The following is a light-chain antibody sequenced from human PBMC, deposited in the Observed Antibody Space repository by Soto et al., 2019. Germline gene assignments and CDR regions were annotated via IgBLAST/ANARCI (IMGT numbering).Light chain of an antibody. J-gene: IGKJ1*01. CDR1: QSVSNSY. CDR2: GAS. Sequence: EIVLTQSPGTLSLSPGERAPLSCRASQSVSNSYLAWYQQEPGQAPRLLIYGASIRATGILDRFSGSGSGTDFTLTISSLHPDDFATYYCQQYNILSTFGQGTKVDIK. V-gene: IGKV3-20*01. CDR3: QQYNILST.